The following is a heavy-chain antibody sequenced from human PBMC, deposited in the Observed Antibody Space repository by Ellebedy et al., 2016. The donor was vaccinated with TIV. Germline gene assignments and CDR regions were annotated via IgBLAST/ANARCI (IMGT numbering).Heavy chain of an antibody. CDR3: AKRDSSGYYYARLFDY. J-gene: IGHJ4*02. D-gene: IGHD3-22*01. V-gene: IGHV3-23*01. Sequence: GESLKISCAASGFTFSIFAMSWVRQAPEKGLEWVSTISASGESTYYAGSVTGRFTISRDNAKNTLYLQMNSLRAEETAVYYCAKRDSSGYYYARLFDYWGQGTLVTVSS. CDR2: ISASGEST. CDR1: GFTFSIFA.